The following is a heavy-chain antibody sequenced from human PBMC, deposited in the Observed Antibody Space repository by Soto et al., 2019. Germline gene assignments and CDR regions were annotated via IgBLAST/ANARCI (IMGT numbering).Heavy chain of an antibody. J-gene: IGHJ5*02. CDR2: IYYSGST. V-gene: IGHV4-39*01. D-gene: IGHD5-18*01. CDR1: GGSISSSSYY. Sequence: QLQLQESGPGLVKPSETLSLTCTVSGGSISSSSYYWGWIRQPPGKGLEWIGSIYYSGSTYYNPFRKSRVTISVETSHCQCSLKLRSGNGAETAVYYGARHQAVDTAILGVLPYTLFYPCGQGTLVTVSS. CDR3: ARHQAVDTAILGVLPYTLFYP.